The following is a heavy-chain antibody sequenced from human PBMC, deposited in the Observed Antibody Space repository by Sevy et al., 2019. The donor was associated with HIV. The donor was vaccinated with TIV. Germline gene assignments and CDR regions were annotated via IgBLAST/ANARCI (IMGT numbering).Heavy chain of an antibody. J-gene: IGHJ3*01. CDR2: ISGSSNYI. D-gene: IGHD3-22*01. V-gene: IGHV3-21*06. CDR3: AKALNPALESMIEVNLPTLKGFDV. Sequence: GGSLRLSCAASGFTFCSYNMNWVRQAPGKGLEWVSSISGSSNYIYYAESVKGRFIISRDNAKNTLYLQMNSLRADDTAVYYCAKALNPALESMIEVNLPTLKGFDVWGQGTMVTVSS. CDR1: GFTFCSYN.